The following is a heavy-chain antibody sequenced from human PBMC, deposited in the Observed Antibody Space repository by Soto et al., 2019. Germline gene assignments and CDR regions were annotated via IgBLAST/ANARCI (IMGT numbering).Heavy chain of an antibody. CDR2: IKQDGSEK. V-gene: IGHV3-7*01. CDR3: ARDRYSYYDFWSGSLPYYYFGMDV. Sequence: PGGSLRLSCAASGFTFSNYGMYWVRQAPGKGLEWVANIKQDGSEKYYVDSVKGRFTISRDNAKNSLYLQMNSLRAEDTAVYYCARDRYSYYDFWSGSLPYYYFGMDVWGQGTTVTVSS. CDR1: GFTFSNYG. J-gene: IGHJ6*02. D-gene: IGHD3-3*01.